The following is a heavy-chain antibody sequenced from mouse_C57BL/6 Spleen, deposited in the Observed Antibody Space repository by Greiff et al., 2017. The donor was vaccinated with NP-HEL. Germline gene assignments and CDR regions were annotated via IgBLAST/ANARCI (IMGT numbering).Heavy chain of an antibody. V-gene: IGHV1-80*01. D-gene: IGHD1-1*01. J-gene: IGHJ3*01. CDR2: IYPGDGDT. CDR1: GYAFSSYW. Sequence: VQLQQPGAELVRPGSSVKLSCKASGYAFSSYWMNWVKQRPGKGLEWIGQIYPGDGDTNYNGKFKGKATLTADKSSSTAYMQLSSLTSEDSAVYFCARSYYGSRRFAYWGQGTLVTVSA. CDR3: ARSYYGSRRFAY.